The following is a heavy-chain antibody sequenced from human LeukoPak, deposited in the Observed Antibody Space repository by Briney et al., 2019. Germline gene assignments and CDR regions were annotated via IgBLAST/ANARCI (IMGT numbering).Heavy chain of an antibody. CDR2: IDRNSGDT. D-gene: IGHD5-12*01. CDR1: FSGNY. CDR3: ATSQIRLGFFDN. V-gene: IGHV1-2*02. J-gene: IGHJ4*02. Sequence: GASVKVSCKASFSGNYFQWVRQAPGQGFEWIGCIDRNSGDTDYAQKFQGRVTMTRDTYSTTGYMELYGLRPDDTAIYHCATSQIRLGFFDNWGQGTLVTVSS.